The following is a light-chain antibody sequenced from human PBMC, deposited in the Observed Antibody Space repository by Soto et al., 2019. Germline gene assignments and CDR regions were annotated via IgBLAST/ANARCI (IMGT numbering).Light chain of an antibody. Sequence: EIVMTQSPATLSVSPGERVTLSCMASQSVSSNLAWYQQKPGQAPRLLIYGASTRATGIPARFSGSRSGTEFTLTINSLQSEDFAVYYCQRYNNWPLTFGGGTKVDI. J-gene: IGKJ4*01. V-gene: IGKV3-15*01. CDR3: QRYNNWPLT. CDR2: GAS. CDR1: QSVSSN.